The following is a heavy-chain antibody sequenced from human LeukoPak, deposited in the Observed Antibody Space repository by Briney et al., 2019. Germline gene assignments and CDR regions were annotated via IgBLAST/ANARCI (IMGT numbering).Heavy chain of an antibody. V-gene: IGHV3-74*01. Sequence: QPGGSLRLSCAASGFTFSSYWMHWVRQAPGKGLVWVSRINSDGSSTSYADSVKGRFTISRDNAKNTLYLQMNSLRAEDTAMYYCARVTSSGFYDAFDIWGQGTMVTVSS. CDR3: ARVTSSGFYDAFDI. D-gene: IGHD6-19*01. CDR1: GFTFSSYW. CDR2: INSDGSST. J-gene: IGHJ3*02.